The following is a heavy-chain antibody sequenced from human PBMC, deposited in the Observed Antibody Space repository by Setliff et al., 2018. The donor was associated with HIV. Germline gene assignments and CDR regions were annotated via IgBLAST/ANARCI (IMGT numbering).Heavy chain of an antibody. Sequence: SETLSLTCSVSGVSINTYYWNWVRQSGTGLEWIGYFHYTGGTSYNPSLTRRVTISADTSKNQFSLNLTSVTAADTAVYYCARDPKYYYKYFQYWGPGTLVTVSS. V-gene: IGHV4-59*12. CDR1: GVSINTYY. D-gene: IGHD1-26*01. CDR2: FHYTGGT. CDR3: ARDPKYYYKYFQY. J-gene: IGHJ1*01.